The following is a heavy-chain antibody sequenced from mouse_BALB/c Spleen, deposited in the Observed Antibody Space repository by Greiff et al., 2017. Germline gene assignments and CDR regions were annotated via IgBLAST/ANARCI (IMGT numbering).Heavy chain of an antibody. D-gene: IGHD2-1*01. Sequence: QVQLKQSGPELVKPGASVRISCKASGYTFTSYYIHWVKQRPGQGLEWIGWIYPGNVNTKYNEKFKGKATLTADKSSSTAYMQLSSLTSEDSAVYFCARSSGNYDAMDYWGQGTSVTVSS. CDR2: IYPGNVNT. CDR3: ARSSGNYDAMDY. J-gene: IGHJ4*01. V-gene: IGHV1S56*01. CDR1: GYTFTSYY.